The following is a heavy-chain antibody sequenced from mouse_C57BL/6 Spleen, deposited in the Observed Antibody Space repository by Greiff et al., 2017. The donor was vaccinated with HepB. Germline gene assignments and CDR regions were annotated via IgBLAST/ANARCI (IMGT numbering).Heavy chain of an antibody. CDR3: AKEGGDYYAMDY. Sequence: DVMLVESGGGLVKPGGSLKLSCAASGFTFSSYTMSWVRQTPEKRLEWVATISGGGGNTYYPDSVKGRFTISRDNAKNTLYLQMSSLRSEDTALYYCAKEGGDYYAMDYWGQGTSVTVSS. CDR2: ISGGGGNT. J-gene: IGHJ4*01. CDR1: GFTFSSYT. V-gene: IGHV5-9*01.